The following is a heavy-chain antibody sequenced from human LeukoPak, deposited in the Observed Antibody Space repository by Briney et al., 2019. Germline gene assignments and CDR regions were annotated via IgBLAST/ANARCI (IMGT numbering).Heavy chain of an antibody. CDR1: GFTFSSYA. CDR2: ISASGGKT. CDR3: AKDGDSSGYYPPDY. V-gene: IGHV3-23*01. Sequence: GGSLRLSCAASGFTFSSYAMSWVRQAPGGGLEWVSSISASGGKTYYADSVKGRSTISRDYSESTLYLQMNSLRAEDTAIYYCAKDGDSSGYYPPDYWGQGTLVTVSS. J-gene: IGHJ4*02. D-gene: IGHD3-22*01.